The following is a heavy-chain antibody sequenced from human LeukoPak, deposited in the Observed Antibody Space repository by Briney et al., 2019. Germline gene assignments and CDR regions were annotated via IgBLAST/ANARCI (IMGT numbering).Heavy chain of an antibody. Sequence: GGSLRLSCAASAITFSTYAMSWVRQAPGKGLEWVSVIYSGGSTYYADSVKGRFTISRDNSKNTLYLQMNSLRAEDTAVYYCARMGITRRGFDYWGQGTLVTVSS. V-gene: IGHV3-53*01. CDR3: ARMGITRRGFDY. D-gene: IGHD3-22*01. CDR2: IYSGGST. CDR1: AITFSTYA. J-gene: IGHJ4*02.